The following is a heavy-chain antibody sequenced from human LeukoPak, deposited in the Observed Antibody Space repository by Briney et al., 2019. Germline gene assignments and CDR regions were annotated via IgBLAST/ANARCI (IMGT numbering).Heavy chain of an antibody. CDR3: ARRDISSGWSFDH. J-gene: IGHJ4*02. V-gene: IGHV4-4*07. Sequence: SATLSLTCTVFGGSISNYHWSWIRQPAGKGLEWISQIHTSGTTNYNPPLKSRVSMSIDTPENQLSLTIRSVTAADTAVYYCARRDISSGWSFDHWGQGILVTVSS. CDR1: GGSISNYH. CDR2: IHTSGTT. D-gene: IGHD6-19*01.